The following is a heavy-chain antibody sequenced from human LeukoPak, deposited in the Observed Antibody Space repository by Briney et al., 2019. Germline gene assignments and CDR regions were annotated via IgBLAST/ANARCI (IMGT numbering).Heavy chain of an antibody. J-gene: IGHJ1*01. CDR2: VHLNGAT. D-gene: IGHD1-26*01. Sequence: SETLSLTCAVSGGSILSTNWWSWVPKPPGKGLEWIGEVHLNGATNYNPSVEGRVTMSIDKSKNHLSLEVISVTAADTAMYYCTRESGAFSPFGLWGQGTLVTVSS. CDR3: TRESGAFSPFGL. CDR1: GGSILSTNW. V-gene: IGHV4-4*02.